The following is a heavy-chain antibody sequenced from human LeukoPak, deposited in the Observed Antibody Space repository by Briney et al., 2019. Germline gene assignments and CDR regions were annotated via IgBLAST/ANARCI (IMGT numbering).Heavy chain of an antibody. D-gene: IGHD6-19*01. CDR3: ARVSAVAGKGDWFDP. J-gene: IGHJ5*02. Sequence: ASVKVSCKASGYTFTCYYMHWVRQAPGQGLEWMGWINPNSGGTNYAQKFQGRVTMTRDTSISTAYMELSRLRSDDTAVYYCARVSAVAGKGDWFDPWGQGTLVTVSS. V-gene: IGHV1-2*02. CDR1: GYTFTCYY. CDR2: INPNSGGT.